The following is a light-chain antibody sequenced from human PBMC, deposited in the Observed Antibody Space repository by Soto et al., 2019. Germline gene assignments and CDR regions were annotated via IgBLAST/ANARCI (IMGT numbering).Light chain of an antibody. V-gene: IGKV3-15*01. Sequence: EIVMTQSPATLSVSPGERATLSCRASQYISNNLAWYQQKLGQAPRLLVYGASTRATGIPARFSGSGSGTEFTLTISGLQSEDFEVYYCQQYSQRPLRFGPGTTVDIK. J-gene: IGKJ3*01. CDR3: QQYSQRPLR. CDR1: QYISNN. CDR2: GAS.